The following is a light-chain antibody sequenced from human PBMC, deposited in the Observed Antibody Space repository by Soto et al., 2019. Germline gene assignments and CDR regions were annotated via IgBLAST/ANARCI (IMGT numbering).Light chain of an antibody. CDR3: QQYSGYSRT. V-gene: IGKV1-5*01. CDR1: QSISDS. Sequence: DIQMTQSPSTLTTSIGDRVTISCRGSQSISDSLAWDQQKPGKAPFLLISDASNLERGVPSRFSGSGSGTEFTLTISSMQPDDFATYYCQQYSGYSRTFGQGTKVDIK. J-gene: IGKJ1*01. CDR2: DAS.